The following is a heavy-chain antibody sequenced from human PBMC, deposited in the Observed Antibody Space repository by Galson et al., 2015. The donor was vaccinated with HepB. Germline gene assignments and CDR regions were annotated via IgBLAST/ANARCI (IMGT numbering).Heavy chain of an antibody. CDR3: TTDRYYYGMDV. V-gene: IGHV3-15*07. J-gene: IGHJ6*02. CDR1: GFTFSNAW. Sequence: SLRLSCAASGFTFSNAWMNWVRQAPGKGLEWVGRIKSKTDGGTIDYAAPVKGRFTISRDDSKNTLYLQMNSLKTEDTAVYYCTTDRYYYGMDVWGQGTTVTVSS. CDR2: IKSKTDGGTI.